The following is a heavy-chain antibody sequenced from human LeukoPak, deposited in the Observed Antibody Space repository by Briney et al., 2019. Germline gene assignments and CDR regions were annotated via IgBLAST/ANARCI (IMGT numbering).Heavy chain of an antibody. D-gene: IGHD1-1*01. CDR1: GFLFSGSA. Sequence: PGGSLRLSCAASGFLFSGSAMHWVRQTSGKGLEWVGHIRTTSHNYATAYAESMKGRFTISRDDSKNTAYLQMNSLKTEDTAFYYCTSAYNYYFDLWGRGTLVTVSS. CDR2: IRTTSHNYAT. J-gene: IGHJ2*01. V-gene: IGHV3-73*01. CDR3: TSAYNYYFDL.